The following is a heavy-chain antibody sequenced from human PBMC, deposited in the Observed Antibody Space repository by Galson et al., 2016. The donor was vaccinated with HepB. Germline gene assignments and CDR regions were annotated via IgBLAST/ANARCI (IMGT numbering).Heavy chain of an antibody. CDR2: ISGSSSSI. V-gene: IGHV3-48*02. Sequence: SLRLSCAASGFTFSSYTMNWVRPAPGKGLEWVSYISGSSSSIYYADSVKGRFTISRDNAKNSLYLQMNSLRDEDTAVYYCATQYCSGGSCYSAAPGYWYFDLWGRGTLVTVSS. CDR3: ATQYCSGGSCYSAAPGYWYFDL. D-gene: IGHD2-15*01. CDR1: GFTFSSYT. J-gene: IGHJ2*01.